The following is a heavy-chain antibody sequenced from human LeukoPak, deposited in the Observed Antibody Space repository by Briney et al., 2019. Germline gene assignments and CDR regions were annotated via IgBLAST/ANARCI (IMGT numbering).Heavy chain of an antibody. D-gene: IGHD3-22*01. Sequence: PSETLSLTCTVSGGSISSYYWSWIRQPPGKGLEWIGYIYYSGSANYNPSLKSRVTISVDTSKNQFSLKLSSVTAADTAVYYCARERESSGYYLARWFDPWGQGTLVTVSS. CDR1: GGSISSYY. V-gene: IGHV4-59*01. CDR3: ARERESSGYYLARWFDP. J-gene: IGHJ5*02. CDR2: IYYSGSA.